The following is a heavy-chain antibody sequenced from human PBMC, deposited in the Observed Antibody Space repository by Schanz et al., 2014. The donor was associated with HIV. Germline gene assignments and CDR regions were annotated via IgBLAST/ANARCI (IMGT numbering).Heavy chain of an antibody. CDR2: ISAGVGTA. CDR1: GFIFSDHF. CDR3: ARGMGLRWFGELRGPFDN. Sequence: EVQVVESGGGLVQPGGSLRLSCTTSGFIFSDHFMGWVRQAPGKGLEWVSTISAGVGTASYADSVKGRFTISRDNSKKMLFLQMNSLRAEDTAVYYCARGMGLRWFGELRGPFDNWGPGILVTVSS. V-gene: IGHV3-23*04. J-gene: IGHJ4*02. D-gene: IGHD3-10*01.